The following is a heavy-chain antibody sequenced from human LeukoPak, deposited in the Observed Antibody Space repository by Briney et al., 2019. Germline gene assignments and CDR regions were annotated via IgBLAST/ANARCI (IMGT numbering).Heavy chain of an antibody. CDR1: GGSISSYY. Sequence: SETLSLTCTVSGGSISSYYWSWIRQPPGKGLEWIGYIYYSGSTNYNPSLKSRVTIPVDTSKNQFSLKLSSVTAADTAVYYCASGYPLGYYFDYWGQGTLVTVSS. J-gene: IGHJ4*02. D-gene: IGHD3-22*01. CDR2: IYYSGST. CDR3: ASGYPLGYYFDY. V-gene: IGHV4-59*01.